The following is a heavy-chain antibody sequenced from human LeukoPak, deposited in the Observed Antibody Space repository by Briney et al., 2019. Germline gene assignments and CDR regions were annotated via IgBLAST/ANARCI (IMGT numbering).Heavy chain of an antibody. CDR2: IYYSGNT. J-gene: IGHJ5*02. CDR3: ARDRDRGYSYGGWFDP. V-gene: IGHV4-59*01. D-gene: IGHD5-18*01. CDR1: GGSISNYY. Sequence: PSETLSLTCTVSGGSISNYYWSWIRQPPGKGLEWIGYIYYSGNTNYNPSLKSRVTISVDTSKNQFSLKLTSVTAADTAVYYCARDRDRGYSYGGWFDPWGQGTLVTVSS.